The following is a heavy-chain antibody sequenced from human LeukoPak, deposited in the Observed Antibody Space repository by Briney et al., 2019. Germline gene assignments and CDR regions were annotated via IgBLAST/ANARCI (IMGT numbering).Heavy chain of an antibody. CDR2: IIPIFGTA. V-gene: IGHV1-69*06. J-gene: IGHJ6*03. D-gene: IGHD2-2*01. Sequence: ASVKVSCKASGGTFSSYAISWVRQAPGQGLEWMGGIIPIFGTANYAQKFQGRVTITADKSTSTAYMELSSLRSEDTAVYYCARAARKSSYYYYYYMDVWGKGTTVTVSS. CDR3: ARAARKSSYYYYYYMDV. CDR1: GGTFSSYA.